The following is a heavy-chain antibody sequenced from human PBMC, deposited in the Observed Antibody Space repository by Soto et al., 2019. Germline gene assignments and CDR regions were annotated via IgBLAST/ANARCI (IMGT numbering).Heavy chain of an antibody. CDR1: GFLFSTYG. CDR2: IWYDGSNE. Sequence: GGSLRLSCAASGFLFSTYGIHWVRQAPGKGLEWVAGIWYDGSNEYYADSVKGRFTVSRDNSKNTLYLQMNGLRAEDTAVYYCARGLYHKYGQDYWGRGTLVTVSS. CDR3: ARGLYHKYGQDY. V-gene: IGHV3-33*01. J-gene: IGHJ4*02. D-gene: IGHD2-2*01.